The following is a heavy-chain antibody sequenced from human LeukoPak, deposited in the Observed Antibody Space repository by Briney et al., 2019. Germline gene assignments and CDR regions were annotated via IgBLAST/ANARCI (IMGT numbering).Heavy chain of an antibody. CDR1: GFTFSTYW. Sequence: PGGSLRLSCAASGFTFSTYWMHWVRHAPGKGLVRVSRINSDGTNIRYADSVKGRFTISRDNAKNTLYLQMNSLRVEDTAVYYCYGSGSYWDFDYWGQGTLVTVSS. V-gene: IGHV3-74*01. CDR2: INSDGTNI. CDR3: YGSGSYWDFDY. D-gene: IGHD3-10*01. J-gene: IGHJ4*02.